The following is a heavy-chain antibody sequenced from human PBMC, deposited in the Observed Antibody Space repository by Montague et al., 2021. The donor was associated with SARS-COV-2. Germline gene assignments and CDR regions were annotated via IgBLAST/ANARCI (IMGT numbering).Heavy chain of an antibody. Sequence: SETLSLTCTVSGGSISNSIYYWGWIRQPPGKGLEWVGSIYYTGSTYSXXXLKSRVTISMNTSNNQFSLKLSSVTAADTAVYYCARPGRGYSYGLDAFEVWGQGTMVTVSS. D-gene: IGHD5-18*01. V-gene: IGHV4-39*01. J-gene: IGHJ3*01. CDR1: GGSISNSIYY. CDR3: ARPGRGYSYGLDAFEV. CDR2: IYYTGST.